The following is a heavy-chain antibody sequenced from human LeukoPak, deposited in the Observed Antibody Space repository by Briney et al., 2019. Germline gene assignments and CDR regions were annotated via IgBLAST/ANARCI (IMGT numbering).Heavy chain of an antibody. Sequence: GGSLRLSCAVSGFTLNSNAMCWVRQAPGKGLEWVSAISRIGVTTYYADSVESRFTISRDTSKNTLYLQMNTLRPEDTAVYYCAKEEVPNDYWGQGTLVTVSS. CDR3: AKEEVPNDY. J-gene: IGHJ4*02. CDR1: GFTLNSNA. V-gene: IGHV3-23*01. D-gene: IGHD2-2*01. CDR2: ISRIGVTT.